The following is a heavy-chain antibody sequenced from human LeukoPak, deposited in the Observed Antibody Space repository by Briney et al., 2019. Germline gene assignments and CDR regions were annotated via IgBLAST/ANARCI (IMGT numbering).Heavy chain of an antibody. V-gene: IGHV1-18*01. D-gene: IGHD3-22*01. Sequence: GASVKVSCKASGYTFTSYGISWVRQAPGQGLEWMGWISAYNGNTNYAQKLQGRVTMTTDTSTSTAYMELRSLRSDDTAVYYCARDHYYGSSGYYYDYWGQGTLVTVSS. J-gene: IGHJ4*02. CDR1: GYTFTSYG. CDR3: ARDHYYGSSGYYYDY. CDR2: ISAYNGNT.